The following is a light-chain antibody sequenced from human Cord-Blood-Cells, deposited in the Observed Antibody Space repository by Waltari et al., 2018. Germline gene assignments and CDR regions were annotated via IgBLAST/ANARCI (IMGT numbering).Light chain of an antibody. V-gene: IGKV2-28*01. CDR2: LGS. CDR3: MQALQTPIT. J-gene: IGKJ5*01. CDR1: QSLLHSNGYNY. Sequence: DIVMTQSPLSLPVTPGEPASISCRSSQSLLHSNGYNYLDWYLQKPGQSPQLLIYLGSNRASGVPERFRGRGSGTDFTLKISRVEAEDVGVYYCMQALQTPITFGQGTRLEIK.